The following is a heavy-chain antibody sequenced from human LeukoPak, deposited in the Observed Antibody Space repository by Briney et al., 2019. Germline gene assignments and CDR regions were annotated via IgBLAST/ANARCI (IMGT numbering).Heavy chain of an antibody. D-gene: IGHD3-9*01. V-gene: IGHV1-18*01. CDR3: ARDVILDILTGYSPGLYY. CDR1: GYTFTSYG. CDR2: ISAYNGNT. J-gene: IGHJ4*01. Sequence: ASVKVSCKASGYTFTSYGISWVRQAPGQGLEWMGWISAYNGNTNYAQKLQGRVTMTTDTSTSTAYMELRSLRSDDTAVYYCARDVILDILTGYSPGLYYWGQGTLVTGSS.